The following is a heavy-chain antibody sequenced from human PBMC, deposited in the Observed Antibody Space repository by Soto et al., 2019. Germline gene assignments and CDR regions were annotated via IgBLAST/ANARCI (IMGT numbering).Heavy chain of an antibody. Sequence: PGGSLRLSCAASGFTVSSNYISWVRQAPGKGLEWVSVIYIGGSTYYADSVKGRFTISRDNSKNTLYLQMNSLRAEDTAVYYCARDGHYYYYGMDVWGQGTTVTVSS. CDR3: ARDGHYYYYGMDV. V-gene: IGHV3-53*01. J-gene: IGHJ6*02. CDR2: IYIGGST. CDR1: GFTVSSNY.